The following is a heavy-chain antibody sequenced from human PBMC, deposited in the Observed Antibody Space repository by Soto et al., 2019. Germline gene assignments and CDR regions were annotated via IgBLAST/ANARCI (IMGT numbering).Heavy chain of an antibody. CDR2: ISSSSSYI. Sequence: GGSLRLSCAASGFTFSSYSMNWVRQAPGKGLEWVSSISSSSSYIYYADSVKGRFTISRDNAKNSLYLQMNSLRAEDTAVYYCARDGVVVAANYYYYYYYMDVWGKGTTVTVSS. CDR1: GFTFSSYS. J-gene: IGHJ6*03. CDR3: ARDGVVVAANYYYYYYYMDV. D-gene: IGHD2-15*01. V-gene: IGHV3-21*01.